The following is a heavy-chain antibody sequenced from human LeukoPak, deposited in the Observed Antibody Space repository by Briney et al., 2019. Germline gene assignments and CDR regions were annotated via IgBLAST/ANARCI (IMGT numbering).Heavy chain of an antibody. CDR2: IYYSGST. D-gene: IGHD6-19*01. J-gene: IGHJ6*03. Sequence: SETLSLTCTVSGGSISSSSYYWGWIRQPPGKGLEWIGSIYYSGSTYYNPSLKSRVTISVDTSKNQFSLKLSSVTAADTAVYYCARVRFESSGWYIYYCYYMDVWGKGTTVTVSS. CDR1: GGSISSSSYY. V-gene: IGHV4-39*07. CDR3: ARVRFESSGWYIYYCYYMDV.